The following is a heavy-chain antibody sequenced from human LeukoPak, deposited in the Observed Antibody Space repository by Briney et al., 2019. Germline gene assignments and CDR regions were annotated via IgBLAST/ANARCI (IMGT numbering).Heavy chain of an antibody. J-gene: IGHJ4*02. D-gene: IGHD5-18*01. CDR3: ASGAQLWLPLCFDY. V-gene: IGHV3-53*01. CDR1: GLTVSSNY. CDR2: IYSGGST. Sequence: PGGSLRLSCAASGLTVSSNYMSWVRQAPGKGLEWVSVIYSGGSTYYADSVKGRFTISRDNSKNTLYLQMNSLRAEDTAVYYCASGAQLWLPLCFDYWGQGTLVTVSS.